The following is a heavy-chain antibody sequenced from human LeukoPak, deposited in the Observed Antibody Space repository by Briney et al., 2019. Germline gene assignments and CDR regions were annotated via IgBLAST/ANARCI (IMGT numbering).Heavy chain of an antibody. D-gene: IGHD2-15*01. CDR1: GFTFDDYA. Sequence: GGSLRLSCAASGFTFDDYAMHCVRQAPGKGLEWVSGISWNSGSIGYADSVKGRFTISRDNANNSLYLQMNRLRAEDTALCYCAKDSYCSGGSCYGGLDYWGQGTLVTVSS. J-gene: IGHJ4*02. CDR3: AKDSYCSGGSCYGGLDY. CDR2: ISWNSGSI. V-gene: IGHV3-9*01.